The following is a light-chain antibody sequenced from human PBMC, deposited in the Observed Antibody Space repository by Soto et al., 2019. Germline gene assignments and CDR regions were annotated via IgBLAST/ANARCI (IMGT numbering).Light chain of an antibody. CDR3: QQYNRYSWT. Sequence: EIVMTQSPATLSVSPGERATLSCRASQSVSSNLAWYQQKPGQAPRLLIYGASTRATGIPARFSGSGSGTEFTLTISSLQADDFATYYCQQYNRYSWTFGQGTKVDI. CDR2: GAS. CDR1: QSVSSN. J-gene: IGKJ1*01. V-gene: IGKV3-15*01.